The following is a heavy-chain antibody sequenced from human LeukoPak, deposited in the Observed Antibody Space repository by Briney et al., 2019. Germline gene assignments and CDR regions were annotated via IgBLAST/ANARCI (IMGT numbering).Heavy chain of an antibody. Sequence: PGGSLRLSCAASGFTFSSYSMNWVRQAPGKGLEWVSSISSSSSYIYYADSVKGRFTISRDNAKNSLYLQMNSLRAEDTAVYYCARGLLFGYSLFDYWGQGTLVTVSS. D-gene: IGHD3-22*01. CDR2: ISSSSSYI. J-gene: IGHJ4*02. CDR1: GFTFSSYS. CDR3: ARGLLFGYSLFDY. V-gene: IGHV3-21*01.